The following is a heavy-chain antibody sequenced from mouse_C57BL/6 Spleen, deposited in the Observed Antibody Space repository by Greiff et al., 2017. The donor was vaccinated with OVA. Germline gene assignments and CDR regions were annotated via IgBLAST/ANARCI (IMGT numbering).Heavy chain of an antibody. D-gene: IGHD1-1*02. CDR1: GYTFTSYW. V-gene: IGHV1-69*01. CDR2: IDPSDSYT. J-gene: IGHJ4*01. CDR3: ARKGVLSHAMDY. Sequence: QVQLQQPGAELVMPGASVKLSCKASGYTFTSYWMHWVKQRPGQGLEWIGEIDPSDSYTNYNQKFKGKSTLTVDKSSSTAYMQLSSLTSEDSAVYYCARKGVLSHAMDYWGQGTSVTVSS.